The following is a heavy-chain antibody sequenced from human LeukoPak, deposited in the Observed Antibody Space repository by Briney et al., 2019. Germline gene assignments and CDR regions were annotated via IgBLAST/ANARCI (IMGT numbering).Heavy chain of an antibody. V-gene: IGHV4-30-4*01. CDR1: GGSISSGDYY. CDR3: ARVSADDNEAFDI. Sequence: SETLSLTCTVSGGSISSGDYYWSWIRQPPGKGLEWIGYIYYSGSTYYNPSLKSRVTISGDTSKNQFSLKLSSVTAADTAVYYCARVSADDNEAFDIWGQGTMVTVSS. CDR2: IYYSGST. J-gene: IGHJ3*02. D-gene: IGHD1-1*01.